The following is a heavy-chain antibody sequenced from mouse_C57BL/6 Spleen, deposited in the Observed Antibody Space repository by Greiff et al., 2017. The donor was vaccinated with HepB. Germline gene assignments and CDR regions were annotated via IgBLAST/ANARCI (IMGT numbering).Heavy chain of an antibody. CDR3: ATYGNSPYAMDY. CDR1: GYTFTSYW. D-gene: IGHD2-1*01. J-gene: IGHJ4*01. V-gene: IGHV1-52*01. Sequence: QVQLQQPGAELVRPGSSVKLSCKASGYTFTSYWMHWVKQRPIQGLEWIGNIDPSDSETHYNQKFKDKATLTVDKSSSTAYMQLSSLTSEDSAVYYCATYGNSPYAMDYWGQGTSVIVSS. CDR2: IDPSDSET.